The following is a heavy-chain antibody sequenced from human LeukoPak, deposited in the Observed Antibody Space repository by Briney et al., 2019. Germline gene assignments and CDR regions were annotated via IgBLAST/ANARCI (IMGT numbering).Heavy chain of an antibody. J-gene: IGHJ4*02. V-gene: IGHV3-30*18. D-gene: IGHD6-13*01. CDR3: AKAIEQQLVTCPGY. CDR2: ISYDGSNK. Sequence: GGSLRLSCAASGFTFSSYGMHLVRQAPGKGLEWVAVISYDGSNKYYADSVKGRFTISRDNSKNTLYLQMNSLRAEDTAVYYCAKAIEQQLVTCPGYWGQGTLVTVSS. CDR1: GFTFSSYG.